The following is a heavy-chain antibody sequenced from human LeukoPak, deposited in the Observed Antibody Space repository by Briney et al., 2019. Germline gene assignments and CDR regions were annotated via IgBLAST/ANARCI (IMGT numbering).Heavy chain of an antibody. CDR3: ARDTGYCSGGSCFIGAIDI. CDR2: ISSSNSYI. V-gene: IGHV3-21*01. D-gene: IGHD2-15*01. Sequence: PGGSLRLSCVASGFTFSSYSMNWVRQAPGKGLEWVSSISSSNSYIEYADTVKGRFTISRDNAKNSLSLQMNSLRAEDTAVYYCARDTGYCSGGSCFIGAIDIWGQGTVVTVSS. J-gene: IGHJ3*02. CDR1: GFTFSSYS.